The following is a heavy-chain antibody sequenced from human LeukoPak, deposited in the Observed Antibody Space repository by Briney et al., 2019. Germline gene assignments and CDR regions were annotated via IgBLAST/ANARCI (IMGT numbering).Heavy chain of an antibody. V-gene: IGHV4-34*01. CDR2: INHSGST. D-gene: IGHD3-3*01. J-gene: IGHJ5*02. Sequence: SETLSLTCAVYGGSFSGYYWSWIRQAPGKGLEWIREINHSGSTNYNPSLKSRVTISVDTSKNQFSLKLSSVTAADTAVYYCARRKHYDFWSGYSRPYNWFDPWGQGTLVTVSS. CDR1: GGSFSGYY. CDR3: ARRKHYDFWSGYSRPYNWFDP.